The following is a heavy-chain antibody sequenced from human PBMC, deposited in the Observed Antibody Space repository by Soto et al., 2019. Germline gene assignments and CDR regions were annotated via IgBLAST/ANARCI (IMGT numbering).Heavy chain of an antibody. CDR1: GGSISSGGYY. V-gene: IGHV4-31*03. CDR2: IYYSGST. D-gene: IGHD4-17*01. Sequence: QVQLQESGPGLVKPSQTLSLTCTVSGGSISSGGYYWSWIRQHPGKGLEWIGYIYYSGSTYYNPSLKSRVTISVDTSKNQFSLKLSSVTAADTAVYYCATTTVTTNYYYYYGMDVWGQGTTVTVSS. J-gene: IGHJ6*02. CDR3: ATTTVTTNYYYYYGMDV.